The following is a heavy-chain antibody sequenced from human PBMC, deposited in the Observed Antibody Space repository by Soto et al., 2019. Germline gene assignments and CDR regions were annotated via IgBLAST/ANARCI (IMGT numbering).Heavy chain of an antibody. V-gene: IGHV3-30*18. J-gene: IGHJ6*02. CDR1: GFTFSSYG. CDR2: ISYDGSNK. Sequence: QVQLVESGGGVVQPGRSLRLSCAASGFTFSSYGMHWVRQAPGKGLEWVAVISYDGSNKYYADSVKGRFTISRDNSKNMLYMPMHSLRAEVTAVNYCVKAYDNSTIPTYSYDGMDVWGHGTTVTVSS. D-gene: IGHD3-9*01. CDR3: VKAYDNSTIPTYSYDGMDV.